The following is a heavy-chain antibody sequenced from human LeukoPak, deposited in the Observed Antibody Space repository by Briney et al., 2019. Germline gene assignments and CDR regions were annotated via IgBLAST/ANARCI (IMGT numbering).Heavy chain of an antibody. CDR3: AKDTSPFIAAAGNQGSNYNWFDP. Sequence: GGSLRPSCAASGFTFDDYAMHWVRQAPGKGLEWVSGISWNSGSIGYADSVKGRFTISRDNAKNSLYLQMNSLRAEDTALYYCAKDTSPFIAAAGNQGSNYNWFDPWGQGTLVTVSS. V-gene: IGHV3-9*01. D-gene: IGHD6-13*01. CDR2: ISWNSGSI. CDR1: GFTFDDYA. J-gene: IGHJ5*02.